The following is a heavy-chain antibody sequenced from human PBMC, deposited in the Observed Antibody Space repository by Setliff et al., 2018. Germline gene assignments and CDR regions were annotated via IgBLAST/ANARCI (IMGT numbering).Heavy chain of an antibody. CDR1: GYTFTGYY. CDR3: ARIMGIVGDNWFDP. CDR2: INPNSGGT. V-gene: IGHV1-2*06. Sequence: ASVKVSCKASGYTFTGYYMHWVRQAPGQGLEWMGRINPNSGGTNYAQKFQGRVTMTRDTSISTAYMELSMLRSDDTAVYYCARIMGIVGDNWFDPWGQGTLVTVSS. D-gene: IGHD1-26*01. J-gene: IGHJ5*02.